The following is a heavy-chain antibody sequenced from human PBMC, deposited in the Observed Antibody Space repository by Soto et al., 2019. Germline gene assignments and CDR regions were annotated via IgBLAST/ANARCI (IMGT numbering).Heavy chain of an antibody. CDR1: GFTFSSYA. D-gene: IGHD6-13*01. Sequence: GGSLRLSCAASGFTFSSYAMSWVRQAPGKGLEWVSYMSISGVTVFYADSVKGRFTISRDNAKNSLYLQMYSLRAEDSAVYYCARNTISAAGADYYGLDVWGQGTTVTVSS. CDR3: ARNTISAAGADYYGLDV. V-gene: IGHV3-48*04. CDR2: MSISGVTV. J-gene: IGHJ6*02.